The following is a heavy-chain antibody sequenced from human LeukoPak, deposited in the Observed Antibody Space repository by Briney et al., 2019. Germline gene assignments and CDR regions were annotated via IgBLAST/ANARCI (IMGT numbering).Heavy chain of an antibody. J-gene: IGHJ4*02. CDR1: GFTFSSYS. D-gene: IGHD3-10*01. Sequence: GGSLRLSCAASGFTFSSYSMNLVHQAPGKGLEWVSSISSSSSYIYYADSVKGRFTISRDNAKNSLYLQMNSLRAEDTAVYYCARAGPYGFDYWGQGTLVTVSS. CDR3: ARAGPYGFDY. V-gene: IGHV3-21*01. CDR2: ISSSSSYI.